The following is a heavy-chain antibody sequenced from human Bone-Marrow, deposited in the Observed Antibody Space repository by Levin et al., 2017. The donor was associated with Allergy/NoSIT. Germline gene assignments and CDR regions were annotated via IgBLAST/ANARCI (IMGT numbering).Heavy chain of an antibody. CDR1: GFTFSSYA. Sequence: WASVKVSCAASGFTFSSYAMSWVRQAPGKGLEWVSSISGSGTITHYAESVKGRFTISRDISKNMLHLQMNSLRAEDTAIYFCAKEGLAVAGYYFDSWGQGTLVTVSS. D-gene: IGHD6-19*01. CDR2: ISGSGTIT. J-gene: IGHJ4*02. V-gene: IGHV3-23*01. CDR3: AKEGLAVAGYYFDS.